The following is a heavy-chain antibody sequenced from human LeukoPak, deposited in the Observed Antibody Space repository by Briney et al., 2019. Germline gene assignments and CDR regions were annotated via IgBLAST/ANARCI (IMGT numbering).Heavy chain of an antibody. Sequence: SETLSLTCTVSGGSISSYYWSWIRQPPGKGLEWIGYIYYSGSTNYNLSLKSRVTISVDTSKNQFSLKLSSVTAADTAVYYCARDKDSDSSGYYNRDAFDIWGQGTMVTVSS. J-gene: IGHJ3*02. CDR2: IYYSGST. D-gene: IGHD3-22*01. CDR3: ARDKDSDSSGYYNRDAFDI. CDR1: GGSISSYY. V-gene: IGHV4-59*01.